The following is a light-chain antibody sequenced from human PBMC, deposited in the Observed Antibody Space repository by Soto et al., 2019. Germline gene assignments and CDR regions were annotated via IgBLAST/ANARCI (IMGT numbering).Light chain of an antibody. V-gene: IGKV1-12*01. J-gene: IGKJ2*01. CDR1: QDISTW. CDR3: QQANSFPFT. Sequence: DIQTIQSPSSVSASVGDRVSITCRASQDISTWLAWFQQKPGKAPKLLIYAASSLHTGVPSRFGGSGSGTDFTLTISSLRPEDFATYYCQQANSFPFTFGQGTRLEI. CDR2: AAS.